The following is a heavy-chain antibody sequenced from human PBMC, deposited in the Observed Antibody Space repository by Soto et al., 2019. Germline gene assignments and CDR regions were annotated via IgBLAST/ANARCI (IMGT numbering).Heavy chain of an antibody. J-gene: IGHJ6*02. D-gene: IGHD6-13*01. CDR3: ARISSSWYYYGMDV. CDR1: GFTVSSNY. V-gene: IGHV3-53*01. CDR2: IYSGGST. Sequence: EVQLVESGGGLIQPGGSLRLSCAASGFTVSSNYMSWVHQAPGKGLEWVSVIYSGGSTYYADSVKGRFTISRDNSKNTLYLQMNSLRAEDTAVYYCARISSSWYYYGMDVWGQGTTVTVSS.